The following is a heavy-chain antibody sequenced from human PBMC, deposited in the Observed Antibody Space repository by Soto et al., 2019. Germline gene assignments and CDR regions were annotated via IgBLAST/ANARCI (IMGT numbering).Heavy chain of an antibody. CDR1: GTTFSNFA. J-gene: IGHJ4*02. CDR2: IILPFGTP. CDR3: XXXXXXXXXXXX. V-gene: IGHV1-69*12. Sequence: QVRLVQSGAEVKKTESSVKVSCEASGTTFSNFAIGWVRQAPGQGLEWMGGIILPFGTPNYAQKFQGRVTISADESMTTVYMELRGLRSXXXXXXXXXXXXXXXXXXXXXXQGTLVTVSS.